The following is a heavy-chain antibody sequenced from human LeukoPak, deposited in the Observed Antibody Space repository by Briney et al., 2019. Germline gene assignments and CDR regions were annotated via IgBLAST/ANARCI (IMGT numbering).Heavy chain of an antibody. V-gene: IGHV1-8*01. Sequence: ASVKVSCKASGYTFTSYDINWVRQATGQGLEWMGWMNPNSGNTGYAQKYQGRVTMTRNTSISTAYMELSSLRSEDTAVYYCASAIVPAAPFDYWGQGTLVTVSS. CDR1: GYTFTSYD. D-gene: IGHD2-2*01. CDR2: MNPNSGNT. CDR3: ASAIVPAAPFDY. J-gene: IGHJ4*02.